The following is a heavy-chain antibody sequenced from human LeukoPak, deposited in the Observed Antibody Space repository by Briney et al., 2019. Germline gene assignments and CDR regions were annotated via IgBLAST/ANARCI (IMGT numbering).Heavy chain of an antibody. V-gene: IGHV1-46*01. Sequence: GASVTVSCKASGYTFTSYYMHWVRQAPGQGLEWMGIINPSGGSTSYAQKFQGRVTMTRDTSTSTVYMELSSLRSEDTAVYYCASSGRDGYKIFDYWGQGTLVTVSS. CDR3: ASSGRDGYKIFDY. CDR2: INPSGGST. J-gene: IGHJ4*02. D-gene: IGHD1-26*01. CDR1: GYTFTSYY.